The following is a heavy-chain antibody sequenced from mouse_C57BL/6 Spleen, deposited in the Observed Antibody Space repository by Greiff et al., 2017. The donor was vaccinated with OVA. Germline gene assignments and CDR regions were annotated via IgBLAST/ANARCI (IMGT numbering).Heavy chain of an antibody. Sequence: VQLQQPGAELVMPGASVKLSCKASGYTFTSYWMHWVKQRPGQGLEWIEEIDPSDSYTNYNQKFKGKSTLTVDKSSSTAYMQLSSLTSEDSAVYYCARAYGSSRAWFAYWGQGTLVTVSA. CDR2: IDPSDSYT. D-gene: IGHD1-1*01. CDR3: ARAYGSSRAWFAY. CDR1: GYTFTSYW. V-gene: IGHV1-69*01. J-gene: IGHJ3*01.